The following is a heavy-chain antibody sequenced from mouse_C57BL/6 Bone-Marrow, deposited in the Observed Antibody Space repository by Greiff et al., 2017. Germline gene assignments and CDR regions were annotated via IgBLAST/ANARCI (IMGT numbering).Heavy chain of an antibody. Sequence: QVQLQQPGAELVKPGASVKLTCKASGYTFTSYWMHWVKQRTGQGLEGIGMIHPNSGSTNYNEKFKSKATLTVEKSSSTAYMQLSSLTSEDSAVYYCARPSNYGFAYWGQGTLVTVSA. J-gene: IGHJ3*01. V-gene: IGHV1-64*01. CDR1: GYTFTSYW. D-gene: IGHD2-5*01. CDR3: ARPSNYGFAY. CDR2: IHPNSGST.